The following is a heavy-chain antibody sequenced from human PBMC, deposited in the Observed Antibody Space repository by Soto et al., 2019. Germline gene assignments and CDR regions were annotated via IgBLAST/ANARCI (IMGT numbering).Heavy chain of an antibody. CDR2: ISGSGGST. Sequence: GWSLRLSCASSVFTFISYAMSWVRQAPGKGLEWVSAISGSGGSTYYADSVKGRFTISRDNSKNTLYLQMNSLRAEDTAVYYCAKQWLVRGSAFDIWGQGTMVTVSS. J-gene: IGHJ3*02. CDR3: AKQWLVRGSAFDI. D-gene: IGHD6-19*01. CDR1: VFTFISYA. V-gene: IGHV3-23*01.